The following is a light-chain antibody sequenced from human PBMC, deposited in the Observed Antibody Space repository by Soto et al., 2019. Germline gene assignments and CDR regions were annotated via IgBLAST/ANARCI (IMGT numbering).Light chain of an antibody. CDR1: QSVSSNY. CDR3: QQYSSSRT. J-gene: IGKJ1*01. V-gene: IGKV3-20*01. Sequence: IMLALYPANMSLSRGERATICCGASQSVSSNYLAWDQQKPGQAPRLLIYGGSSRATGIPVRFSGSGSETDLTLTIARLEPEDFAVYYCQQYSSSRTFGQGTMV. CDR2: GGS.